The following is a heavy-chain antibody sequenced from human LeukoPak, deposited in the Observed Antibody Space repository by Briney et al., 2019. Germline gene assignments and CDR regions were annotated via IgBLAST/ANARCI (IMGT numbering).Heavy chain of an antibody. CDR3: ARQWVLRGWFDP. J-gene: IGHJ5*02. V-gene: IGHV4-61*05. Sequence: SETLSLTCTVSGGSISSSSYYWGWIRQPPGKGLEWIGYIYYSGNTNYNPSLKSRVTISVDTSKNQFSLKLSSVTAADTAVYYCARQWVLRGWFDPWGQGTLVTVSS. CDR1: GGSISSSSYY. CDR2: IYYSGNT. D-gene: IGHD1-26*01.